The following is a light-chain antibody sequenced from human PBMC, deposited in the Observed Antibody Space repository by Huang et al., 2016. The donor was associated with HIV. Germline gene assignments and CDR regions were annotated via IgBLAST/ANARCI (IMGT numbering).Light chain of an antibody. CDR3: QQASSFPLT. CDR1: QDISSW. Sequence: DIQMTQSPSSVSASVGDRVVITCRASQDISSWVAWYQQRPGKAPELLIFDASTLQNGVPSRCSGSGSGTDFVRTISSLQPEDFATYYCQQASSFPLTFGGGTKVEIK. CDR2: DAS. J-gene: IGKJ4*01. V-gene: IGKV1-12*01.